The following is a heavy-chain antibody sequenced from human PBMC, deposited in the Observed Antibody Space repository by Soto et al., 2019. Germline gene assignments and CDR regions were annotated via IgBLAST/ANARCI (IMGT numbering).Heavy chain of an antibody. CDR3: ARDPYSGYVDY. CDR1: GYTFTSYY. D-gene: IGHD5-12*01. Sequence: ASVKVSCKASGYTFTSYYMHWVRQAPGQGLEWMGIINPSGGSTSYAQKFQGRVTMTRDTSTSTVYTELSSLRSEDTAVYYCARDPYSGYVDYWGQGTLVTVPQ. CDR2: INPSGGST. V-gene: IGHV1-46*03. J-gene: IGHJ4*02.